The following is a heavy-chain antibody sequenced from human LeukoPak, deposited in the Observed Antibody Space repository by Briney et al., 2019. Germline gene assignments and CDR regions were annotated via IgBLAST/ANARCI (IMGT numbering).Heavy chain of an antibody. D-gene: IGHD6-19*01. CDR3: ARHRPYSSGSYYFDY. V-gene: IGHV5-51*01. CDR1: GYSFTSYW. CDR2: IYPGDSDA. J-gene: IGHJ4*02. Sequence: GESLKISCKGSGYSFTSYWIGWVRQMPGKGLEWMGIIYPGDSDAGYSPSFQGQVTISADKSISTAYLQWSSLKASDTAMYYCARHRPYSSGSYYFDYWGQGTLVTVSS.